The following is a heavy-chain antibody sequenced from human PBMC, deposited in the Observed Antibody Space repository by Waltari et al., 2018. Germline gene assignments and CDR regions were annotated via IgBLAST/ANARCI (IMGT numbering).Heavy chain of an antibody. CDR2: IKEDGGEK. CDR1: GFSFRSYW. V-gene: IGHV3-7*01. D-gene: IGHD6-25*01. J-gene: IGHJ6*02. CDR3: ASVQRRWSMDV. Sequence: EVQLVESGGRFVQSGDSLRPPCPASGFSFRSYWMNWVRQTPGKGLEWVANIKEDGGEKYYVDSVKGRFTISRDNAKNSLYLQMNSLRVEDTAVYFCASVQRRWSMDVWGQGTTVTVSS.